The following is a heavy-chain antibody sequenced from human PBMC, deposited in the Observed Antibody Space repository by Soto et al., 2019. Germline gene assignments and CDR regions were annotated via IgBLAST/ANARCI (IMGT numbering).Heavy chain of an antibody. J-gene: IGHJ4*02. D-gene: IGHD3-10*01. CDR2: IYDSGST. CDR1: GCSITSGGYY. Sequence: PXETLSLTCTVSGCSITSGGYYWGWIRQHPGKGLEWLGYIYDSGSTFYNPSLKSRITLSVDTSKNQFSLKLSSVTVADTAVYFCARKQAGYFYGIDYWGQGNLVTVSS. CDR3: ARKQAGYFYGIDY. V-gene: IGHV4-31*03.